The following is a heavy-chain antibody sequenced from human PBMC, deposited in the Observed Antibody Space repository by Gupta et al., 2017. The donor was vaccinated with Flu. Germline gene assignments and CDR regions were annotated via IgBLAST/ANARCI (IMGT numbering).Heavy chain of an antibody. V-gene: IGHV3-49*03. CDR3: SRDNYYDGSRSGFDY. CDR2: IRSKAYGWTT. Sequence: EVQRVEAGGGLVQPGRSLRLSCTPSGFTFGDYVMSWFRQDPGKALECVGFIRSKAYGWTTEYDASVKVRFTISRDDSKSIAYLQMNSLKTEDTGVYFCSRDNYYDGSRSGFDYWGQGTLLTVSS. D-gene: IGHD3-22*01. J-gene: IGHJ4*02. CDR1: GFTFGDYV.